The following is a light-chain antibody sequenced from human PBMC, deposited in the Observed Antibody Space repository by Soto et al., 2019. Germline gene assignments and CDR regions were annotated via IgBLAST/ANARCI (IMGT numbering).Light chain of an antibody. Sequence: QSALTQPASVSGSPGQSITISCTGTSSDVGGYNYVSWYQQHPGKAPKLMIYDVSNRPSWVSNRFSGSKSGITASLTISGLQAEDEADYYCSSYTSSSTLDVFGTGTKLTVL. CDR1: SSDVGGYNY. CDR3: SSYTSSSTLDV. J-gene: IGLJ1*01. CDR2: DVS. V-gene: IGLV2-14*01.